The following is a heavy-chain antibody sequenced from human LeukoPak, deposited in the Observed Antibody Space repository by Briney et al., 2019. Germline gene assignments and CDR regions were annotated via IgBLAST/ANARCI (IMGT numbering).Heavy chain of an antibody. V-gene: IGHV3-30*03. CDR2: ISYDGSNK. Sequence: GRSLGLSCAASGFTFSSYGMHWVRQAPGKGLEWVAVISYDGSNKYYADSVKGRFTISRDNSKNTLYLQMNSLRAEDTAVYYCSEPFDYWGQGTLVTVSS. D-gene: IGHD1-14*01. CDR1: GFTFSSYG. CDR3: SEPFDY. J-gene: IGHJ4*02.